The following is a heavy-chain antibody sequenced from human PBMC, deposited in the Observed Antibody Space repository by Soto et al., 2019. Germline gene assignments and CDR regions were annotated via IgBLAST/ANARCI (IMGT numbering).Heavy chain of an antibody. Sequence: GESLKISCKGSGYSFTSYWISWVRQMPGKGLEWMGRIDPSDSYTNYSPSFQGHVTISADKSISTAYPQWSSLKASDTAMYYCARRPRYGEYGNYYYYYAMDVWGQGTTVTVSS. J-gene: IGHJ6*02. CDR2: IDPSDSYT. CDR3: ARRPRYGEYGNYYYYYAMDV. V-gene: IGHV5-10-1*01. D-gene: IGHD4-17*01. CDR1: GYSFTSYW.